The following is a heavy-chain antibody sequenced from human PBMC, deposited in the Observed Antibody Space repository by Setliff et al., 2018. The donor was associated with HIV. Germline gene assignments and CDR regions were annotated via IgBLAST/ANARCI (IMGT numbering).Heavy chain of an antibody. J-gene: IGHJ4*02. D-gene: IGHD6-13*01. Sequence: GGSLRLSCAASGFTFTSYAMTWVRQAPGKGLEWVSCISGSGHSTYYADSVKGRFTISRDNSKNTLYLQMNSLRAEDTAVYYCAKGRAGYSFDYWGQGTLVTVSS. CDR1: GFTFTSYA. V-gene: IGHV3-23*01. CDR2: ISGSGHST. CDR3: AKGRAGYSFDY.